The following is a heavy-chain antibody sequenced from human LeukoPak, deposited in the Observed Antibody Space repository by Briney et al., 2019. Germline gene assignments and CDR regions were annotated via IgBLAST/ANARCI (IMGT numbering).Heavy chain of an antibody. V-gene: IGHV4-38-2*02. J-gene: IGHJ5*02. CDR3: AKDPLSDFGYFNWFDP. CDR2: IAHTGST. D-gene: IGHD2/OR15-2a*01. Sequence: SETLSLTCTVSGYSISSGYYWGWIRQPPGKGLEWIGSIAHTGSTYYSPSLKSRVTLSVDTSKNQFSLKLSSVTAADTAVYYCAKDPLSDFGYFNWFDPWGQGTLVTVSS. CDR1: GYSISSGYY.